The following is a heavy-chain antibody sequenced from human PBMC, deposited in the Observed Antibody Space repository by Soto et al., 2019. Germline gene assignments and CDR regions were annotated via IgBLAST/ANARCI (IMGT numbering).Heavy chain of an antibody. J-gene: IGHJ6*03. Sequence: QITLKESGPTLVKPTETLTLTCAFSGFSLSTRGVGVGWIRQPPGKALEWVGIIYWDDDKRYSPSLKSRVTITKDTSKNQVVLTMANMDPVDTATYYCTHIQRDSSDYVSGFGYYYYMDVWGKGTTVTVSS. D-gene: IGHD4-17*01. CDR3: THIQRDSSDYVSGFGYYYYMDV. CDR1: GFSLSTRGVG. V-gene: IGHV2-5*02. CDR2: IYWDDDK.